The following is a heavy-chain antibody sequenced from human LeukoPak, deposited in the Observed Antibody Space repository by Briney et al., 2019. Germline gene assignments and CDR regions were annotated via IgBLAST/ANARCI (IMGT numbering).Heavy chain of an antibody. J-gene: IGHJ4*02. CDR1: GGSISSYY. V-gene: IGHV4-4*07. CDR2: IYTSGST. Sequence: SETLSLTCTVSGGSISSYYWSWIRQPAGKGLEWIGRIYTSGSTDYNSSLKSRVTMSVDTSKNQFALKLSSWTAADTAVYYCARDKGWYLFDYWGQGTLVNVSS. CDR3: ARDKGWYLFDY. D-gene: IGHD6-19*01.